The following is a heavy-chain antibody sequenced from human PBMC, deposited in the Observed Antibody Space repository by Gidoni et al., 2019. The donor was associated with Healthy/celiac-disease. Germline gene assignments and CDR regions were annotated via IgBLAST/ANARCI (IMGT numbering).Heavy chain of an antibody. CDR1: GFTFSSYA. Sequence: EVQLLESGGGLVQPGGSLRLSCAASGFTFSSYAMSWVRQAPGKGLEWVSAISGSGGSTYYADSVKGRFTISRDNSKNTLYLQMNSLRAEDTAVYYCAKGLNYDFWSGPSGDNWGQGTLVTVSS. J-gene: IGHJ4*02. CDR3: AKGLNYDFWSGPSGDN. CDR2: ISGSGGST. V-gene: IGHV3-23*01. D-gene: IGHD3-3*01.